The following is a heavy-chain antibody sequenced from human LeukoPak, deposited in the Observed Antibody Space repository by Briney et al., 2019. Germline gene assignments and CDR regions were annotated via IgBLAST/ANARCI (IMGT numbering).Heavy chain of an antibody. CDR2: IIPIFGTA. CDR3: ATYWPGPYGDYEGYYYMDV. V-gene: IGHV1-69*05. CDR1: GGTFSSYA. Sequence: ASVKVSCKAAGGTFSSYAISWVRQAPGQGLEWMGRIIPIFGTANYAQKFQGRVTITTDESTSTAYMELSSLRSEDTAVYYCATYWPGPYGDYEGYYYMDVWGKGTTVTVYS. D-gene: IGHD4-17*01. J-gene: IGHJ6*03.